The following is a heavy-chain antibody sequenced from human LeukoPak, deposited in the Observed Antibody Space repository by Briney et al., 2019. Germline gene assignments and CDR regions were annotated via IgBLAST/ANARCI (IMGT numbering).Heavy chain of an antibody. CDR3: ARKPLNWFFDL. CDR2: ISRSGRDI. Sequence: GGSLRLSCAASGFTFGAYAMNWVRQAPGKGLDWVSSISRSGRDIYYADSVKGRFTISRDNSKNTVYLQMNSLTAEDTALYYCARKPLNWFFDLWGRGTLVTVSS. V-gene: IGHV3-21*01. J-gene: IGHJ2*01. CDR1: GFTFGAYA.